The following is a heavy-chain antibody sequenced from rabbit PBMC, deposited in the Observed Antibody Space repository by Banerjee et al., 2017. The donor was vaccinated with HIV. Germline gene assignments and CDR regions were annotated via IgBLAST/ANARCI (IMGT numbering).Heavy chain of an antibody. Sequence: QEQLVESGGGLGQPEAALTLTSKASGSDISSNAMCWVLQAPGMGPELIACIYSSNGDKWYASWVNGRFTIYRSACLNTVNLKMTSLAVADSATYFCARDLAGVIGWNFNLWGPGTLVTVS. CDR2: IYSSNGDK. CDR1: GSDISSNA. J-gene: IGHJ4*01. D-gene: IGHD4-1*01. V-gene: IGHV1S47*01. CDR3: ARDLAGVIGWNFNL.